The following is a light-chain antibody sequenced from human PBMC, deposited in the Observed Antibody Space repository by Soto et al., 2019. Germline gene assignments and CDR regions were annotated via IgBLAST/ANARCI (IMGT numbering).Light chain of an antibody. Sequence: EIVMTQSPATLSACPGERATLSCRASQSVSSNLAWYQQKPGQAPRLLIFGASTRATCIPARFSGSGSGTDFTLTISRLEPEDFAVYYCQQYGSSPPITFGQGTRLEIK. J-gene: IGKJ5*01. CDR1: QSVSSN. CDR3: QQYGSSPPIT. CDR2: GAS. V-gene: IGKV3-15*01.